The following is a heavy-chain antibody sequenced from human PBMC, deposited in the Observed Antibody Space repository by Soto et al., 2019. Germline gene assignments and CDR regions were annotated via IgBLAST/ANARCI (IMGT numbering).Heavy chain of an antibody. Sequence: GSLRLSCAASGFTFSSYWMSWVRQAPGKGLEWVANIKQDGSEKYYVDSVKGRFTISRDNAKNSLYLQMNSLRAEDTAVYYCAREGETYYDFWSGYTYYYYYMDVWGKGTTVTVSS. D-gene: IGHD3-3*01. J-gene: IGHJ6*03. CDR1: GFTFSSYW. V-gene: IGHV3-7*01. CDR3: AREGETYYDFWSGYTYYYYYMDV. CDR2: IKQDGSEK.